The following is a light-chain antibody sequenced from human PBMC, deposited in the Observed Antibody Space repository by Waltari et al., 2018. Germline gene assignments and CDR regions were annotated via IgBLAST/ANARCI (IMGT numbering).Light chain of an antibody. CDR3: QAWDSSTGV. V-gene: IGLV3-1*01. Sequence: SYELTQPPSVSVSLGQTASITGSGDKLGDNVACRYQQKPGQSPVLVIYQDSKRPSGIPEPFSGSNSGNTAPLTISGTQAMDEADYYCQAWDSSTGVFGGGTKLTVL. J-gene: IGLJ2*01. CDR2: QDS. CDR1: KLGDNV.